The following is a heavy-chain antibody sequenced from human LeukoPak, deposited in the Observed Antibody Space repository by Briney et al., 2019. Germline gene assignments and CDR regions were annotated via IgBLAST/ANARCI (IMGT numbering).Heavy chain of an antibody. J-gene: IGHJ4*02. CDR3: ASSVVGATTPPPNFDY. CDR1: GFTFSSYA. D-gene: IGHD1-26*01. V-gene: IGHV3-23*01. Sequence: GGSLRLSCAASGFTFSSYAMSWVRQAPGKGLEWVSAISGSGGSTYYADSVKGRFTISRDNSKNTLYLQMNSLRAEDTAVYYCASSVVGATTPPPNFDYWGQGTLVTVSS. CDR2: ISGSGGST.